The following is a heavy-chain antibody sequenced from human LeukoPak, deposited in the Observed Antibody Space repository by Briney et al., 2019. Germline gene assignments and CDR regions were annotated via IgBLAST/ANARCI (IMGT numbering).Heavy chain of an antibody. CDR2: INPSGGST. J-gene: IGHJ1*01. V-gene: IGHV1-46*01. CDR3: ARGYCSGGSCYFGEYFQH. D-gene: IGHD2-15*01. CDR1: GYTFTSYY. Sequence: GASVKVSCKASGYTFTSYYMHWVRQVPGQGLEWMGIINPSGGSTSYAQKFQGRVTMTRDTSTSTVYMELSSLRSEDTAVYYCARGYCSGGSCYFGEYFQHWGQGTLVTVSS.